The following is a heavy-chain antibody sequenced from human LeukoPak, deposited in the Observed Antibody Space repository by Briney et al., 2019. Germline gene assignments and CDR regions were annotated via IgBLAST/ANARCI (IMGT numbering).Heavy chain of an antibody. V-gene: IGHV4-30-4*01. Sequence: SETLSLTCTVSGGSISSGYYYWSWIRQPPGKGLEWIGYIYYSGSTYYNPALKSRVTISVDTSKNQFSLKLSSVTAADTAVYYCARAVVRVVIPLWDWYFDLWGRGTLVTVSS. CDR1: GGSISSGYYY. J-gene: IGHJ2*01. D-gene: IGHD2-2*02. CDR2: IYYSGST. CDR3: ARAVVRVVIPLWDWYFDL.